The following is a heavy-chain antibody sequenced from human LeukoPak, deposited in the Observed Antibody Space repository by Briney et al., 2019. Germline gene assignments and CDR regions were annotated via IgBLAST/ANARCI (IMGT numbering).Heavy chain of an antibody. CDR2: INHSGST. D-gene: IGHD3-22*01. CDR3: ARVHYYDSSGYYYGLDY. J-gene: IGHJ4*02. V-gene: IGHV4-34*01. CDR1: GGSISSGGYY. Sequence: SETLSLTCTVSGGSISSGGYYWSWIRQPPGKGLEWIGEINHSGSTNYNPSLKSRVTISVDTSKNQLSLKLSSVTAADTAVYYCARVHYYDSSGYYYGLDYWGQGTLVTVSS.